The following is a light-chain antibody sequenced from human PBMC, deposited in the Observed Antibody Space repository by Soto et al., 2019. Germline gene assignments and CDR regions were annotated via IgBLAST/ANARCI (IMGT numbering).Light chain of an antibody. V-gene: IGKV1-5*01. Sequence: IPLTQSPSTLPASVGDRVTLTCRASQSISNWLAWYQQKPGTAPKLLIYHASILETAVPSRFSGNGSGTEFTRAISSLQPGDFAPYYCQQYNSYSFGQGSRVEIK. J-gene: IGKJ1*01. CDR2: HAS. CDR3: QQYNSYS. CDR1: QSISNW.